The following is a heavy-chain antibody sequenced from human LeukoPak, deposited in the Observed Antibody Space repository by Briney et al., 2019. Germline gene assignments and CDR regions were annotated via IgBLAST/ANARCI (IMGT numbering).Heavy chain of an antibody. CDR3: ARQHTAWFVDY. V-gene: IGHV3-23*01. D-gene: IGHD3-10*01. J-gene: IGHJ4*02. CDR1: GFTFDDYG. Sequence: PGGSLRLSCAASGFTFDDYGMSWGRQAPGKGLEWVSGVSASGASTYSEDSVKGRFIISRDNSKNTVFLQMNSLRAEDTAVYYCARQHTAWFVDYWGQGILVTVSS. CDR2: VSASGAST.